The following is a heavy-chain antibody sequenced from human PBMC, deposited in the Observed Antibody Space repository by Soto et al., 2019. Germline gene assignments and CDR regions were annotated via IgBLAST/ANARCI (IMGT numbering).Heavy chain of an antibody. CDR3: ARGQWLGLDY. CDR2: IYYSGST. D-gene: IGHD6-19*01. Sequence: SETLSLTCTVSGGSISSYDWSWIRQPPGKGLEWIGYIYYSGSTYYNPSLKSRVTISVDTSKNQFSLKLSSVTAADTAVYYCARGQWLGLDYWGQGTLLTVSS. V-gene: IGHV4-59*04. CDR1: GGSISSYD. J-gene: IGHJ4*02.